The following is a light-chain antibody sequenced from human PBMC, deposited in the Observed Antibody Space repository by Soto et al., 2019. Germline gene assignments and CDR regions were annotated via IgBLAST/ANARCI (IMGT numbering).Light chain of an antibody. CDR3: CSYAGSYTFPVV. V-gene: IGLV2-11*01. J-gene: IGLJ2*01. CDR1: SSDVGGYNY. Sequence: QSALTQPRSVSGSPGQSVTISCTGTSSDVGGYNYVSWYQQHPGKAPKLMIYDVSKRPSGVPDRFSGSKSGNTASLTISGLQAEDEADYYCCSYAGSYTFPVVVGGGTKLTVL. CDR2: DVS.